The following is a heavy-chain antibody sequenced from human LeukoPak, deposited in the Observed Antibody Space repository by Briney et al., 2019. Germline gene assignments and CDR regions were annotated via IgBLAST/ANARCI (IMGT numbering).Heavy chain of an antibody. V-gene: IGHV3-9*01. CDR3: AKDMSPYSSGWLNWFDP. J-gene: IGHJ5*02. D-gene: IGHD6-19*01. Sequence: PGRSLRLSCAVSGFTFDDYDMLWVRQAPGKGLGWVSGISWNSGSIGYADSVKGGFTISRDNAKNSPYLQMNSLRAEETALYYCAKDMSPYSSGWLNWFDPWGQGTLVTVSS. CDR2: ISWNSGSI. CDR1: GFTFDDYD.